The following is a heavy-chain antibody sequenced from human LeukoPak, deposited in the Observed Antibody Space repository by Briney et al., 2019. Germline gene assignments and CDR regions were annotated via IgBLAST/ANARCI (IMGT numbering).Heavy chain of an antibody. CDR2: ISSSSTIT. Sequence: GGSLRLSCAASGFTFSSYTMNWVRQAPGKGLEWVSSISSSSTITHYADSVEGRFTISRDNAKNSLYLQMNGLRAEDTAVYYCAREDFWSAYRIDYWGQGTLVTVSS. J-gene: IGHJ4*02. CDR3: AREDFWSAYRIDY. V-gene: IGHV3-48*01. CDR1: GFTFSSYT. D-gene: IGHD3-3*01.